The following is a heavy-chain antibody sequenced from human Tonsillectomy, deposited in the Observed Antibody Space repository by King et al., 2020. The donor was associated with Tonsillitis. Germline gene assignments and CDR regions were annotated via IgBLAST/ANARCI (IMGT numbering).Heavy chain of an antibody. CDR1: GFXXSSYA. V-gene: IGHV3-23*04. Sequence: VQLVESGGGLVQPGGSLXLSCAXSGFXXSSYAMSWVRQAPGKGLEGVSGISNRGGNTYYADPVKGRFNISRDNSKNTLYLQMNSLRAGEPAAYYCAKXXHSSGWYYFDYWGQGXLVTVSS. J-gene: IGHJ4*02. CDR2: ISNRGGNT. CDR3: AKXXHSSGWYYFDY. D-gene: IGHD6-19*01.